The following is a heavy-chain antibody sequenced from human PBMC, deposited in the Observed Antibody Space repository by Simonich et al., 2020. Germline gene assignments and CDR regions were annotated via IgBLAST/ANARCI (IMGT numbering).Heavy chain of an antibody. D-gene: IGHD6-13*01. CDR1: GFTFSSYA. CDR2: ISYDGSNK. Sequence: QVQLVESGGGVVQPGRSLRLSCAASGFTFSSYAMHWARQAPGKVLEWVAVISYDGSNKYYADPVKGRFTISRDNSKNTLYLQMNSLRAEDTAVYYCARELSKNGEAAAGYYFDYWGQGTLVTVSS. J-gene: IGHJ4*02. CDR3: ARELSKNGEAAAGYYFDY. V-gene: IGHV3-30*07.